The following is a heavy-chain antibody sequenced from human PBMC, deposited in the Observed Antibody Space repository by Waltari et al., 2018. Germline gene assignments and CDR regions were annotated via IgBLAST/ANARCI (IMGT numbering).Heavy chain of an antibody. D-gene: IGHD3-3*01. CDR3: ASTIPRSRPYYFDY. Sequence: QLQLQESGPGLVKPSETLSLTCTVSGGSISSSSYYWGWIRQPPGKGLEWIGRLYYSGSTYHTPSLKSRVTISIDTSKNQFSLNLSSVTAADTAVYYCASTIPRSRPYYFDYWGQGTLVTVSS. J-gene: IGHJ4*02. CDR2: LYYSGST. CDR1: GGSISSSSYY. V-gene: IGHV4-39*07.